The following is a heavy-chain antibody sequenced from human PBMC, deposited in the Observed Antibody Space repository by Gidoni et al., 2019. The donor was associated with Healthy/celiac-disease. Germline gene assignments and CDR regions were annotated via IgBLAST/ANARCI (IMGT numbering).Heavy chain of an antibody. J-gene: IGHJ5*02. CDR3: ARGGSVHPNWFDP. CDR1: GGSISSGGYS. D-gene: IGHD1-26*01. V-gene: IGHV4-30-2*01. Sequence: QLQLQESGSALVKPSQTLSLPCAVSGGSISSGGYSWSWIRQPPGKGLEWIGYIDHSGSTYYNPSLKSRVTISVDRSKNKFSLKLSSVTAADTAVYYCARGGSVHPNWFDPWGQGTLVTVSS. CDR2: IDHSGST.